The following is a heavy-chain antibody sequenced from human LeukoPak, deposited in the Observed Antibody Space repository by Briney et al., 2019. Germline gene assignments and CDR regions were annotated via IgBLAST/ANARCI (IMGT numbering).Heavy chain of an antibody. D-gene: IGHD6-13*01. CDR1: GYTFTNCY. Sequence: ASVKVSCKASGYTFTNCYMHWVRQAPGQGLEWMGIINPSGGGTSYAQKFQGRVTMTRDTSTSTVYMELSSLRSEDTAVYYCASSLAAAGYYFDYWGRGTLVTVSS. CDR3: ASSLAAAGYYFDY. CDR2: INPSGGGT. J-gene: IGHJ4*02. V-gene: IGHV1-46*01.